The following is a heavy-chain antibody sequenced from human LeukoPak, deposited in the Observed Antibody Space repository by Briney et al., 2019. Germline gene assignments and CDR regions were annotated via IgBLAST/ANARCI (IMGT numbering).Heavy chain of an antibody. CDR3: ARRVVKLRHFQH. V-gene: IGHV4-34*01. D-gene: IGHD4-23*01. CDR1: GGSFSGYY. J-gene: IGHJ1*01. CDR2: INHSGST. Sequence: SETLSLTCAVYGGSFSGYYWSWIRQPPGKGLEWIGEINHSGSTNYNPSLKSRVTISVDTSKNQFSLKLSSVTAADTAVYYCARRVVKLRHFQHWGQGTLVTVSS.